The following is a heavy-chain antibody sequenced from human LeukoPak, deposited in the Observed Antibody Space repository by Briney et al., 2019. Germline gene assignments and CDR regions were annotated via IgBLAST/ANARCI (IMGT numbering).Heavy chain of an antibody. V-gene: IGHV3-23*01. CDR3: AKGQERESRLDS. Sequence: GTSLRLSCAASGFSVNTYTMYWVRQAPGKGLEWVSGIRNSDGSTYYADSVQGRFIISSDNSKNTLFLQMNNLRAEDTALYYCAKGQERESRLDSWGQGTLVTVSS. CDR1: GFSVNTYT. J-gene: IGHJ4*02. D-gene: IGHD1-1*01. CDR2: IRNSDGST.